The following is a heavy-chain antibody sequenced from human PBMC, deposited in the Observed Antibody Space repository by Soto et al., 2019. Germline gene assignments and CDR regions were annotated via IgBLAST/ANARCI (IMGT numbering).Heavy chain of an antibody. CDR2: IWYDGSNK. J-gene: IGHJ6*02. CDR1: GFTFSSYG. V-gene: IGHV3-33*01. CDR3: ARGSKDPYYYYGMDV. Sequence: QVQLVESGGGVVQPGRSLRLSCAASGFTFSSYGMHWVRQAPGKGLEWVAVIWYDGSNKYYADSVKGRFTISRDNSKNTLYLQMNSLRAEDTAVYYCARGSKDPYYYYGMDVWGQGTTVTVSS.